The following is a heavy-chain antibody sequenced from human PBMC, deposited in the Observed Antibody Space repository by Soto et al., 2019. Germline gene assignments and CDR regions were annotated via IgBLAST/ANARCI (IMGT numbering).Heavy chain of an antibody. Sequence: ASVKVSFKASGYTFTSYGISWVRQAPGQGLEWMGWISAYNGNTNYAQKLQGRVTMTTDTSTSTAYMELRSLRSDDTAVYYCARDHTIFGVVIMGPFDYWGQGTLVTSPQ. V-gene: IGHV1-18*01. CDR3: ARDHTIFGVVIMGPFDY. CDR2: ISAYNGNT. J-gene: IGHJ4*02. CDR1: GYTFTSYG. D-gene: IGHD3-3*01.